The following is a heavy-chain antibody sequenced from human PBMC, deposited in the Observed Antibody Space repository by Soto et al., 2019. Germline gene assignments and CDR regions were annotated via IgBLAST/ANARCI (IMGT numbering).Heavy chain of an antibody. J-gene: IGHJ5*02. CDR1: GFTFSASD. CDR3: ARQASYWHGGGGWLDP. D-gene: IGHD2-8*02. CDR2: IGTLHDT. Sequence: EVQLVESGGGSVQPGGSLGLSCAASGFTFSASDMHWVRQTTGGGLEWVAAIGTLHDTYYPDSVKGRFTISRDNARNSLNLQMNSLRAGGPGVYYWARQASYWHGGGGWLDPWGQGTLVTVSS. V-gene: IGHV3-13*01.